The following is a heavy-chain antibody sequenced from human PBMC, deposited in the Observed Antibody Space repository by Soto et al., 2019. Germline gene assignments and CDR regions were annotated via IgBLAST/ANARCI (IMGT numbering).Heavy chain of an antibody. D-gene: IGHD2-2*01. V-gene: IGHV1-46*01. CDR1: GYTFTSYY. Sequence: ASVKVSCKASGYTFTSYYMHWVRQAPGQGLEWMGIINPSGGSTSYAQKFQGRVTMTRDTSTSTVYMELSSLRSEDTAVYYCAREYQLLDYYYYGMDVWGQGTTVTVSS. CDR3: AREYQLLDYYYYGMDV. J-gene: IGHJ6*02. CDR2: INPSGGST.